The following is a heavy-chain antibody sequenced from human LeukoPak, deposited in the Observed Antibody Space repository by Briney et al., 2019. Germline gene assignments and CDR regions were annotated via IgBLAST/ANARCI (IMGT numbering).Heavy chain of an antibody. J-gene: IGHJ4*02. CDR2: ISSSSSYI. D-gene: IGHD3-22*01. CDR1: GFPFSDYS. Sequence: GGSLRLSCAASGFPFSDYSMNWVRQAPGKGLEWVSSISSSSSYIYYADSVKGRFTISRDNAKNSLYLQMNSLRAEDTAVYYCARDVSYYYDSSGSEPDYWGQGTLVTVSS. V-gene: IGHV3-21*01. CDR3: ARDVSYYYDSSGSEPDY.